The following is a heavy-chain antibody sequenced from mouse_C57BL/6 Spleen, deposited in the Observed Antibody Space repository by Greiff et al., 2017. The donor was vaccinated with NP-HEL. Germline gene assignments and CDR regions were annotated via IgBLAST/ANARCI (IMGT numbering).Heavy chain of an antibody. D-gene: IGHD1-1*01. Sequence: EVKLVESGGGLVKPGGSLKLSCAASGFTFSDYGMHWVRQAPEKGLEWVAYISSGSSTIYYADTVKGRFTISRDNAKNTLFLQMTSLRSEDTAMYYCARLAYGSSYPYFDYWGQGTTLTVSS. CDR3: ARLAYGSSYPYFDY. J-gene: IGHJ2*01. V-gene: IGHV5-17*01. CDR1: GFTFSDYG. CDR2: ISSGSSTI.